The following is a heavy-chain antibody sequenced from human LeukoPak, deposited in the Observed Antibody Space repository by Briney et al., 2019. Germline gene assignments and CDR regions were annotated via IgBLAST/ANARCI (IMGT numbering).Heavy chain of an antibody. CDR1: GGSISSYY. J-gene: IGHJ6*03. D-gene: IGHD3-10*01. V-gene: IGHV4-4*09. Sequence: SETLSLTCTVSGGSISSYYWSWIRQPPGKGLEWIGYIYTSGSTNHNPSLKSRVTISVDTSKNQFSLKLSSVTAADTAVYYCARARPYYYGSGSNYYYYYMDVWGKGTTVTVSS. CDR2: IYTSGST. CDR3: ARARPYYYGSGSNYYYYYMDV.